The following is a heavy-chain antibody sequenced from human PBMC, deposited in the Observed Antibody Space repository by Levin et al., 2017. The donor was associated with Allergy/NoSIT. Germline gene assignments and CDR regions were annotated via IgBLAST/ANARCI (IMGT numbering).Heavy chain of an antibody. J-gene: IGHJ6*02. CDR3: ARDRYSSGWSNRRYYYYGMDV. Sequence: ASVKVSCKASGYTFTSYYMHWVRQAPGQGLEWMGIINPSGGSTSYAQKFQGRVTMTRDTSTSTVYMELSSLRSEDTAVYYCARDRYSSGWSNRRYYYYGMDVWGQGTTVTVSS. CDR1: GYTFTSYY. D-gene: IGHD6-19*01. CDR2: INPSGGST. V-gene: IGHV1-46*01.